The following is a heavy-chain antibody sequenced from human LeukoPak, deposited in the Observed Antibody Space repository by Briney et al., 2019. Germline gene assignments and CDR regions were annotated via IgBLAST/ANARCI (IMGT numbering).Heavy chain of an antibody. D-gene: IGHD3-22*01. CDR3: AKTYYFGRNYYDSSGYYFDY. Sequence: GGSLRLSCEASGFTFSSYAMSWVRQAPGKGLEWVSAISGSGGSTYYADSVKGRFTISRDNSKNTLYLQMNSLRAEDTAVYYCAKTYYFGRNYYDSSGYYFDYWGQGTLVTVSS. CDR1: GFTFSSYA. J-gene: IGHJ4*02. V-gene: IGHV3-23*01. CDR2: ISGSGGST.